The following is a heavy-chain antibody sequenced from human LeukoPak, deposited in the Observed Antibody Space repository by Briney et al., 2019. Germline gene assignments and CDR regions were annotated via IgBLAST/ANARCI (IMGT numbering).Heavy chain of an antibody. V-gene: IGHV1-8*01. D-gene: IGHD3-10*01. CDR2: MNPNSGNP. J-gene: IGHJ6*03. CDR1: GYTFTSYD. Sequence: ASVKVSCKASGYTFTSYDINWVRQATGQGVEWMGWMNPNSGNPGYAQKFQGRVTMTRNTSISTAYMELSSLRSEDTAVYYCARGAYYYGSGSYYRGPYYYMDVWGKGTTVTVSS. CDR3: ARGAYYYGSGSYYRGPYYYMDV.